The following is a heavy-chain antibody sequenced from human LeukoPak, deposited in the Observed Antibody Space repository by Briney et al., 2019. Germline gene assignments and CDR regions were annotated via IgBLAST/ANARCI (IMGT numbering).Heavy chain of an antibody. J-gene: IGHJ4*02. V-gene: IGHV1-24*01. CDR3: AATSPYSNSLTFDY. Sequence: GASVKVSCKVSGYTLTELSMHWVRQAPGKGLEWMGGFDPEDGETIYAQKFQGRVTMTEGTSTDTAYMELSSLRSEDTAVYYCAATSPYSNSLTFDYWGQGTLVTVSS. D-gene: IGHD4-11*01. CDR1: GYTLTELS. CDR2: FDPEDGET.